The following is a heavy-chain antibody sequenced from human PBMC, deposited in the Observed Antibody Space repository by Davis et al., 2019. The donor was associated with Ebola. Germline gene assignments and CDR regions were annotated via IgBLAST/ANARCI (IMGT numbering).Heavy chain of an antibody. CDR1: GFTFSSYS. CDR2: ISSSSSYI. J-gene: IGHJ5*02. Sequence: GGSLRLSCAASGFTFSSYSMNWVRQAPGKGLEWVSSISSSSSYIYYADSVKGRFTISRDNAKNSLYLQMNSLRAEDTAVYYCARGLYYYDSSGKGTHWFDPWGQGTLVTVSS. CDR3: ARGLYYYDSSGKGTHWFDP. D-gene: IGHD3-22*01. V-gene: IGHV3-21*01.